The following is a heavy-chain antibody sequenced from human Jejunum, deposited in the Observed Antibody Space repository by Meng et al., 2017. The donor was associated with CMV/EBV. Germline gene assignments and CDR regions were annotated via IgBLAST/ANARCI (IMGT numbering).Heavy chain of an antibody. CDR2: IASDGKKK. Sequence: ASGFTFSTYGIRWVRQGPGKGLEWVTFIASDGKKKFYGDSVKGRFTISRDNSKSVVYLQMNSLRAEDTALYYCAKDMKVGRKGPDYWGQGTLVTVSS. J-gene: IGHJ4*02. CDR1: GFTFSTYG. V-gene: IGHV3-30*02. CDR3: AKDMKVGRKGPDY. D-gene: IGHD1-26*01.